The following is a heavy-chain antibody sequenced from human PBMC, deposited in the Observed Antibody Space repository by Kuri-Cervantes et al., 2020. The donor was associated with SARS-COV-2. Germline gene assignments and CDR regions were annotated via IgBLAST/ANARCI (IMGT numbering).Heavy chain of an antibody. D-gene: IGHD3-3*01. CDR3: ARVGNFWSGFSDY. V-gene: IGHV3-7*01. CDR1: GFTFSGYW. CDR2: IKQDGSEK. Sequence: TCAASGFTFSGYWMSWVRQAPGKGLEWVANIKQDGSEKYYVDSVKGRFTISGDNAKNTLYLQMNSLRAEDTAVYYCARVGNFWSGFSDYWGQGTLVTVSS. J-gene: IGHJ4*02.